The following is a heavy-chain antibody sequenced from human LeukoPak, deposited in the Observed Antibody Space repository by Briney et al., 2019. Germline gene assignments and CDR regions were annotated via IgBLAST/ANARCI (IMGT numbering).Heavy chain of an antibody. V-gene: IGHV4-34*01. CDR3: ASQKESGSYYFDY. D-gene: IGHD1-26*01. J-gene: IGHJ4*02. CDR1: GGSISSYY. Sequence: SETLSLTCTVSGGSISSYYWSWIRQPPGKGLEWIGEINHSGSTNYNPSLKSRVTISVDTSKNQFSLKLSSVTAADTAVYYCASQKESGSYYFDYWGQGTLVTVSS. CDR2: INHSGST.